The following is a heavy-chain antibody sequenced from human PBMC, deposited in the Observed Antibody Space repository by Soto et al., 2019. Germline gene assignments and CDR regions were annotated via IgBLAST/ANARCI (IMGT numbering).Heavy chain of an antibody. CDR1: DKSISKDIW. CDR3: ARGRVVVPAAVMFNCLDP. CDR2: VHHTKGA. V-gene: IGHV4-4*02. J-gene: IGHJ5*02. D-gene: IGHD2-2*01. Sequence: PSETLSLTCVVSDKSISKDIWWNWVRQPPGQGLEWIGEVHHTKGALYNPALRSRVTVSADLFNSKIFLEVHSLGAADTAVYYCARGRVVVPAAVMFNCLDPWGQGALVTVSS.